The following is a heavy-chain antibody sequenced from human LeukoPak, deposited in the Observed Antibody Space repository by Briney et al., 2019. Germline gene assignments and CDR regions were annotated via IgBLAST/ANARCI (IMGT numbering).Heavy chain of an antibody. D-gene: IGHD2-15*01. Sequence: GGSLRLSCAASGFTFSSYAMSWVRQAPGKGLEWVSFIYSGTIHYSDSVKGRFTISRDNSKNTLYLQMNSLRAEDTAVYYCAKDDMAFIPSENYHYYMDVWGKKTTVTISS. CDR2: IYSGTI. CDR3: AKDDMAFIPSENYHYYMDV. J-gene: IGHJ6*03. CDR1: GFTFSSYA. V-gene: IGHV3-23*03.